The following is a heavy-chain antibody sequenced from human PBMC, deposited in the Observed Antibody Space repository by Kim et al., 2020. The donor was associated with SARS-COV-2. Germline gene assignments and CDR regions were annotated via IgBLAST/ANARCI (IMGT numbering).Heavy chain of an antibody. CDR3: ARAERNYDILTGYYQGGMDV. Sequence: ASVKVSCKASGYTFTSYDINWVRQATGQGLEWMGWMNPNSGNTGYAQKFQGRVTMTRNTSISTAYMELSSLRSEDTAVYYCARAERNYDILTGYYQGGMDVWGQGTTVTVSS. CDR1: GYTFTSYD. CDR2: MNPNSGNT. J-gene: IGHJ6*02. D-gene: IGHD3-9*01. V-gene: IGHV1-8*01.